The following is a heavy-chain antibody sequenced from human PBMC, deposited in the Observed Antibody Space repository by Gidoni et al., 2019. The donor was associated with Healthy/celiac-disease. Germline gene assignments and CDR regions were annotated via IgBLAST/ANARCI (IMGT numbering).Heavy chain of an antibody. CDR2: IYYSGST. CDR3: ARADVQAVAGPFFDY. CDR1: GGSISSYY. V-gene: IGHV4-59*01. D-gene: IGHD6-19*01. J-gene: IGHJ4*02. Sequence: QVQLQESGPGLVKPSETLSLTCTVSGGSISSYYWSWIRQPPGKGLEWIGYIYYSGSTNYNPSLKSRVTISVDTSKNQFSLKLSSVTAADTAVYYCARADVQAVAGPFFDYWGQGTLVTVSS.